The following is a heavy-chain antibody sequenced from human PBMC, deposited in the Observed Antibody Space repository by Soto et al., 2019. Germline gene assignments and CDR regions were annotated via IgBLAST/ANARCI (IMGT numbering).Heavy chain of an antibody. D-gene: IGHD2-8*01. CDR1: VYSFTNYW. Sequence: PGESLKISCKACVYSFTNYWIGWVRQMPGKCLEWMGIIYPDDSNTXXSPSFQGXXTISAYKSINTXYLQWXSLKASDTAMYYCARQNGLDVWVQGTMVTVSS. V-gene: IGHV5-51*01. J-gene: IGHJ3*01. CDR2: IYPDDSNT. CDR3: ARQNGLDV.